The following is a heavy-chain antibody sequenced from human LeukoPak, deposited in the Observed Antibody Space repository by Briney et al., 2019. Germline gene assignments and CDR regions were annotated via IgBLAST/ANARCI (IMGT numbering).Heavy chain of an antibody. CDR3: ARDLAWGAFDY. CDR2: IIGGGGST. Sequence: GGSLRLSCAASGFPFSSHGMSWVRQAPGKGLEWVSGIIGGGGSTYYADSVKGRFTISGDNSRNTLFLQMNSLRAEDTAVYYCARDLAWGAFDYWGQGTLVTVSS. J-gene: IGHJ4*02. D-gene: IGHD7-27*01. CDR1: GFPFSSHG. V-gene: IGHV3-23*01.